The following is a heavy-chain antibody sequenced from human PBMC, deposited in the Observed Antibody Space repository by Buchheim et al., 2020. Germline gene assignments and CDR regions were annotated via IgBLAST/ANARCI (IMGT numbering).Heavy chain of an antibody. CDR2: IWYDGSNK. CDR3: ARMGSYDSSGAFDY. Sequence: QVQLVESGGGVVQPGRSLRLSCAASGFTFSSYGMHWVRQAPGKGLEWVAVIWYDGSNKYYADSVKGRFTISRDNSKNTLYLQMNSLRAEDTAVYYCARMGSYDSSGAFDYWGQGTL. D-gene: IGHD3-22*01. CDR1: GFTFSSYG. J-gene: IGHJ4*02. V-gene: IGHV3-33*01.